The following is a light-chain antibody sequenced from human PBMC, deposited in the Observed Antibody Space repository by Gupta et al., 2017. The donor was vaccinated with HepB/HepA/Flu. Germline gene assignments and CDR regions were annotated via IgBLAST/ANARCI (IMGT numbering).Light chain of an antibody. J-gene: IGKJ5*01. CDR2: EAS. CDR3: QQRGKGPPT. CDR1: QSISDY. Sequence: EIVLTQSPATLSLSPGERATLSCRASQSISDYLAWYQQRPGQAPRLLIYEASNRATAIPARFSGSGSGTDFTLTISSLEPEDVAVYYCQQRGKGPPTFGQGTRLDIK. V-gene: IGKV3-11*01.